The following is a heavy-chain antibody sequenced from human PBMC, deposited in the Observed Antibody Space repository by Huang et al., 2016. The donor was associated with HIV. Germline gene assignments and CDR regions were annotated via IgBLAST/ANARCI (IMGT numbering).Heavy chain of an antibody. CDR2: SYYNGDT. J-gene: IGHJ3*02. V-gene: IGHV4-30-4*08. CDR3: AREGFYDLWSAFRRAVDAFDT. Sequence: QVQLHESGPGLVKPSQTLSRPCTVSGGSISSGGYTYNWIRQPPGKGLEWIGYSYYNGDTCYNPSLKSRVSISVDTSKSQFSLNLSSMTAADTAVYYCAREGFYDLWSAFRRAVDAFDTWGQGTKVTVSS. D-gene: IGHD3-3*01. CDR1: GGSISSGGYT.